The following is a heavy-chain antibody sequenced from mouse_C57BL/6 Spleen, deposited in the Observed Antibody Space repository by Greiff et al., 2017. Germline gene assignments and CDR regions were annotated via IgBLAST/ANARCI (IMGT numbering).Heavy chain of an antibody. Sequence: VQLQQPGAELVKPGASVKLSCKASGYTFTSYWMQWVKQRPGQGLEWIGELDPSDSYTNYNQKFKGKATLTVDTSSSTAYLQLSSLTSEDSSVYYCARMDTTVVKDYFDYWGQGTTLTVSS. V-gene: IGHV1-50*01. CDR1: GYTFTSYW. D-gene: IGHD1-1*01. CDR3: ARMDTTVVKDYFDY. CDR2: LDPSDSYT. J-gene: IGHJ2*01.